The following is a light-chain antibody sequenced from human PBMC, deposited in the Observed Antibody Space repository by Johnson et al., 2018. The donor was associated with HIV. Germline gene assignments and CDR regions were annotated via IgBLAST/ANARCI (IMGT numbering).Light chain of an antibody. CDR2: DNN. Sequence: QAVLTQPPSVSAAPGQKVTISCSGSSSNVGNNYVSWFQQLPGTAPKLLIYDNNERPSGIPDRFSGSKSGTSATLGITGLQTGDEADYYCGTWDSSLTVYVFGTGTEVTV. CDR3: GTWDSSLTVYV. J-gene: IGLJ1*01. CDR1: SSNVGNNY. V-gene: IGLV1-51*01.